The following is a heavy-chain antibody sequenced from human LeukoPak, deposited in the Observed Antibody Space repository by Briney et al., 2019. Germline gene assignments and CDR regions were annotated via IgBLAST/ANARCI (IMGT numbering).Heavy chain of an antibody. Sequence: ASVTVSCTASGYTFTGYYMHWVRQAPGQGLEWMGWINPNSGGTNYAQKFQGRVTMTRDTSISTAYMELSRLRSDDTAVYYCARRESSSWYTSHGAFDIWGQGTMVTVSS. CDR1: GYTFTGYY. D-gene: IGHD6-13*01. CDR2: INPNSGGT. CDR3: ARRESSSWYTSHGAFDI. J-gene: IGHJ3*02. V-gene: IGHV1-2*02.